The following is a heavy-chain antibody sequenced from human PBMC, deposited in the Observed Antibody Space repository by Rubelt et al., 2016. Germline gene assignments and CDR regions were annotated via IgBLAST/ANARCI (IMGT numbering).Heavy chain of an antibody. CDR2: IYDGGSPM. CDR3: ARDAPYSGSYNPFDH. J-gene: IGHJ4*02. V-gene: IGHV3-48*04. Sequence: PGGSLRLSCIASGYTFNSYRMNWVRQAPGKGLEWVSTIYDGGSPMYYADSVKGRFTISRDNAKNSLYLRMDSLRAEDTAVYYCARDAPYSGSYNPFDHWGQGTLVTVSS. D-gene: IGHD1-26*01. CDR1: GYTFNSYR.